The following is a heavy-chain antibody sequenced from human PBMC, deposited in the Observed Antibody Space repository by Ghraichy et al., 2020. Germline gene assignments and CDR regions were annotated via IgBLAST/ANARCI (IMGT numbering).Heavy chain of an antibody. CDR1: GGSIDNYY. CDR3: ARRRGYRLPRGYYYYGMDV. D-gene: IGHD3-10*01. CDR2: IYYSGST. J-gene: IGHJ6*02. V-gene: IGHV4-59*01. Sequence: SQTLSLTCTVSGGSIDNYYWSWIRQPPGKGLEWIGYIYYSGSTNYNPSLKSRVTISVDASNSQVSLKLSSVTAADTAVYYCARRRGYRLPRGYYYYGMDVWGQGTTVTVSS.